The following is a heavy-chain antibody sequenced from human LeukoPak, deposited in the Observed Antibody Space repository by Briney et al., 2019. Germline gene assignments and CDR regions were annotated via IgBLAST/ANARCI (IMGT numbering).Heavy chain of an antibody. V-gene: IGHV3-49*03. CDR3: HYYDSSGYPPERYFDY. Sequence: GGSLRLSCTASGFTFGDYAMSWFRQAPGKGLEWVGSIRSKAYGGTTEYAASVKGRFTISRDDSKSIAYLQMNSLKTEDTAVYYCHYYDSSGYPPERYFDYWGQGTLVTVSS. J-gene: IGHJ4*02. CDR1: GFTFGDYA. D-gene: IGHD3-22*01. CDR2: IRSKAYGGTT.